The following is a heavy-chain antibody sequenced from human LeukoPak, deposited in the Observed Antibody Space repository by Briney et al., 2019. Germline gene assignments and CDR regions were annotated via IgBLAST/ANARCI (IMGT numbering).Heavy chain of an antibody. Sequence: GGSLRLSCAASGFTFSNYAMSWVRQAPGKGLEWVSAISGSGGGTYNADSVKGRFTISRDNSKNTLYLQMNSLRVEDTAVYYCATATVAGRGYYFDYWGQGTLVTVSS. CDR3: ATATVAGRGYYFDY. CDR1: GFTFSNYA. J-gene: IGHJ4*02. V-gene: IGHV3-23*01. D-gene: IGHD6-19*01. CDR2: ISGSGGGT.